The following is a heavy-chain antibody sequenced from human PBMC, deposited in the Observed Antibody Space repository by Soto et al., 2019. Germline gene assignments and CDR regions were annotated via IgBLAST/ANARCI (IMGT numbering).Heavy chain of an antibody. Sequence: SETLSLTCTVSGGSISSYYWSWIRQPPGKGLEWIGYIYYSGSTNYNPSLKSRVTISVDTSKNQFSLKLSSVTAADTAVYYCVRHAQWIIRAYWGQGSLVTVSS. J-gene: IGHJ4*02. CDR2: IYYSGST. CDR1: GGSISSYY. CDR3: VRHAQWIIRAY. D-gene: IGHD5-12*01. V-gene: IGHV4-59*08.